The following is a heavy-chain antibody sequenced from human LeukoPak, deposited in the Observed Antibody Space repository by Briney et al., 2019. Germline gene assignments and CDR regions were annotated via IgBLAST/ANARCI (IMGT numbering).Heavy chain of an antibody. J-gene: IGHJ6*02. Sequence: GGSLRLSCAASGFTFSSYWMSWVRQAPGKGLEWVANINQDGSEKYCVGSVKGRFTISRDNAKNSLYLQMNSLRAEETAVYYCARAPYYRSGWSDDQYYYYGMDVWGQGTTVTVSS. CDR2: INQDGSEK. D-gene: IGHD6-13*01. CDR1: GFTFSSYW. CDR3: ARAPYYRSGWSDDQYYYYGMDV. V-gene: IGHV3-7*01.